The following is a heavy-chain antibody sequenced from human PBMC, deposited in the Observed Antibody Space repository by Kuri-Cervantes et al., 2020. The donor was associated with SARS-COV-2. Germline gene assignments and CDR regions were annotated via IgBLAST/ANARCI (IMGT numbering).Heavy chain of an antibody. J-gene: IGHJ6*03. Sequence: GESLKISCAASGFTFSSYGMHWVRQAPGKGLEWVAVISYDGSNKYYADSVKGRFTISKESGENSLYLHMNSLRGDDTAVYYCARVSLGGERNYYYYYYMDVWGKGTTVTAP. D-gene: IGHD2-21*01. CDR3: ARVSLGGERNYYYYYYMDV. V-gene: IGHV3-30*03. CDR1: GFTFSSYG. CDR2: ISYDGSNK.